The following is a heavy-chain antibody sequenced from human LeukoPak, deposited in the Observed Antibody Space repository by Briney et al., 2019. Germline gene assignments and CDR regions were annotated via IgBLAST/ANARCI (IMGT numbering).Heavy chain of an antibody. J-gene: IGHJ3*02. Sequence: ASVKVSCKASGYTFTSYGISWVRQAPGQGLEWMGWISAYNGNTNYAQKLQGRVTMTTDTSTSTAYMELRSLRSDDTAVYYCARTAAANILAAFDIWGQGTMVTVSS. CDR3: ARTAAANILAAFDI. CDR2: ISAYNGNT. D-gene: IGHD6-13*01. V-gene: IGHV1-18*01. CDR1: GYTFTSYG.